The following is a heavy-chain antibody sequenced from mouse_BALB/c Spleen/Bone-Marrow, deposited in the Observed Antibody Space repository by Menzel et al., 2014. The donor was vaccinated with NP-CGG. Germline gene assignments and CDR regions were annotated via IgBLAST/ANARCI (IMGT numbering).Heavy chain of an antibody. CDR2: INPDSSTI. D-gene: IGHD2-1*01. J-gene: IGHJ2*01. Sequence: EVQLQQSGGGLVQPGGSLKLSCAASGFDFSRYWMSWVRQAPGKGLEWIGEINPDSSTINYTPSLKDKFIISRDNAKNTLYLQMSKVRSEDTALYYWARQGYYGKGDYWGQGTTLTVSS. CDR3: ARQGYYGKGDY. V-gene: IGHV4-1*02. CDR1: GFDFSRYW.